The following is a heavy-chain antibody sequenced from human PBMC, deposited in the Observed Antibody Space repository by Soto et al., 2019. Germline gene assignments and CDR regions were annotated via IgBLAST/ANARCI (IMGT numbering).Heavy chain of an antibody. Sequence: GGSLRLSCAASGFTFSSYWMSWVRQAPGKGLEWVANIKQDGSEKYYGDSVKGRFTISRDNAKNSRYLQMNSLRAEDTAVYYCARDAILVRAEEGRNLPVFDYWGQGTLVTVSS. J-gene: IGHJ4*02. CDR1: GFTFSSYW. CDR3: ARDAILVRAEEGRNLPVFDY. D-gene: IGHD2-2*02. V-gene: IGHV3-7*01. CDR2: IKQDGSEK.